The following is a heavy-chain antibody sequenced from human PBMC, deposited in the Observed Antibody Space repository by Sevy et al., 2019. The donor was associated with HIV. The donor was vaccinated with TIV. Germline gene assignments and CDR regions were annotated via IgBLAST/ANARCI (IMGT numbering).Heavy chain of an antibody. CDR1: SYTFSNYG. Sequence: ASVKVSCKASSYTFSNYGITWVRQAPGQGLEWVGWISGFNGNTKYVQKFQGRVTVTTDTSTTTVYMELRSLRSDDTAVYYCARGYSSTYYGSVDNWGQGTLVTVSS. D-gene: IGHD6-13*01. V-gene: IGHV1-18*01. CDR3: ARGYSSTYYGSVDN. CDR2: ISGFNGNT. J-gene: IGHJ4*02.